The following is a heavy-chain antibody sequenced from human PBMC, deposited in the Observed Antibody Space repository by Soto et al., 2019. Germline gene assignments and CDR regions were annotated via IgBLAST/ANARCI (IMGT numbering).Heavy chain of an antibody. Sequence: SETLSLTCAVYGGSFSGYYWSCIRQPPWKGLEWIGEINHSGSTNYNPSLKSRVTISVDTSKNQFSLKLSSVTAADTAVYYCARHELRYYSDSRGYRRHNWLYPWGEGTLVTVSS. J-gene: IGHJ5*02. CDR1: GGSFSGYY. V-gene: IGHV4-34*01. D-gene: IGHD3-22*01. CDR3: ARHELRYYSDSRGYRRHNWLYP. CDR2: INHSGST.